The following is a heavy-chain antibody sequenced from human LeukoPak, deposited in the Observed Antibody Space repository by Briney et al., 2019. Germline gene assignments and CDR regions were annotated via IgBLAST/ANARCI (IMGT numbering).Heavy chain of an antibody. CDR3: AKVPYDFWSGDYFDY. D-gene: IGHD3-3*01. V-gene: IGHV3-23*01. J-gene: IGHJ4*02. CDR1: GFTFSNYA. Sequence: GGSLRLSCAASGFTFSNYAMNWVRQAPGKGLEWVSGISGNGVSSQYADSVRGRFTISRDNSKNTLYLQMNSLRAEDTAVYYCAKVPYDFWSGDYFDYWGQGTLVTVSS. CDR2: ISGNGVSS.